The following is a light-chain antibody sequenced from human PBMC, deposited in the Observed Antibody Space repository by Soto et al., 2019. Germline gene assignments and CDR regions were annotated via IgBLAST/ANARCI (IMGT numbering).Light chain of an antibody. CDR2: GAS. CDR1: QSVSSN. Sequence: GERATLSCRASQSVSSNLAWYQQKPGQAPRLLIYGASTRATGIPARFSGSGSGTEFTLTISTLQPDDFATYYCRQYTDYSRTFGQGTKVDIK. J-gene: IGKJ1*01. CDR3: RQYTDYSRT. V-gene: IGKV3-15*01.